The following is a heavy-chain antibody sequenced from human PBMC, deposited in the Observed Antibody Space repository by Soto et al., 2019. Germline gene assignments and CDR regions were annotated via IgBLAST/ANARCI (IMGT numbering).Heavy chain of an antibody. CDR3: ARTPRAQMIVLEAATRFDH. D-gene: IGHD2-15*01. CDR2: ISPSNGDT. V-gene: IGHV1-18*04. Sequence: QVQLVQSGAEVKRPGASLKVSCKASGYTFTTYGFNWVRQAPGQGLEWLGWISPSNGDTNYAQNFRGRVTLTTDTSTSTAYMELRSLTSDDTAVYYCARTPRAQMIVLEAATRFDHWGQGTLVTVSS. CDR1: GYTFTTYG. J-gene: IGHJ4*02.